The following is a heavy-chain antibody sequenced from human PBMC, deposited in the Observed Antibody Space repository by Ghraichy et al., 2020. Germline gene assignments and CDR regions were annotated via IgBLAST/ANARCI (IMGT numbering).Heavy chain of an antibody. Sequence: SETLSLTCVVSGVTSNTYYWTWIRQPPGKGLEWIGEINYSGYITYNPSLKSRVTISLDTSKSQFSLNLTSVTAADTAVYYCAIPRSQWLGAFDIWGQGTMVTVSS. D-gene: IGHD3-22*01. CDR3: AIPRSQWLGAFDI. V-gene: IGHV4-34*08. J-gene: IGHJ3*02. CDR1: GVTSNTYY. CDR2: INYSGYI.